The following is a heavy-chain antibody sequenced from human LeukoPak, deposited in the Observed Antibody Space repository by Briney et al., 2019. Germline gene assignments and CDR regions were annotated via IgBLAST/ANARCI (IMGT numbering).Heavy chain of an antibody. CDR3: ARETPDSSGWD. CDR1: GFTLSTYW. CDR2: IKQDGSQK. V-gene: IGHV3-7*01. D-gene: IGHD6-19*01. J-gene: IGHJ4*02. Sequence: GGSLRLSCAASGFTLSTYWMSWVRQAPGKGLEWVANIKQDGSQKYYVDSVKGRFTIARDNARNSLYLQMNSLRAEDTAIYYCARETPDSSGWDWGQGTLVTVSS.